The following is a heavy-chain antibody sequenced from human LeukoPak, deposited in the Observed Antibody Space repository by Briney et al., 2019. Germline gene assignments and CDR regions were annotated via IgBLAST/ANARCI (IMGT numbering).Heavy chain of an antibody. CDR3: ARRGGSGRSFDY. Sequence: SETLSLTCTVSGASVSSGGYYWSWLRQRPGKGLEWIGYIYYSGSTNYNPSLKSRVTISVDTSKNQFSLKVSSVTAADTAVYYCARRGGSGRSFDYWGQGTLVTVSS. J-gene: IGHJ4*02. CDR2: IYYSGST. D-gene: IGHD3-10*01. CDR1: GASVSSGGYY. V-gene: IGHV4-61*08.